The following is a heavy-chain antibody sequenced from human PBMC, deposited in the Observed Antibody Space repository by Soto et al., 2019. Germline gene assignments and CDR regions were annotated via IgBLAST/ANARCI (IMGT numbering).Heavy chain of an antibody. CDR2: TSYSGNT. J-gene: IGHJ4*02. Sequence: QVQLLESGPGLLKPSETLSLTCTISGGSVSTYYWSWIRQPPGKALEWIGLTSYSGNTNYNPSLKSRVAMAVDTSKNQFSLTLTSVTAADTAVYYCARDGVGTCDYWGQETLVTVSS. CDR3: ARDGVGTCDY. CDR1: GGSVSTYY. D-gene: IGHD3-3*01. V-gene: IGHV4-59*02.